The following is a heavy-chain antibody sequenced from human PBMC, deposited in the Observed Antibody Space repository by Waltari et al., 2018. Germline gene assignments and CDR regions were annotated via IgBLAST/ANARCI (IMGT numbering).Heavy chain of an antibody. J-gene: IGHJ4*02. CDR2: IYYSGST. CDR1: GGSISSYY. D-gene: IGHD3-10*01. V-gene: IGHV4-59*01. CDR3: ARGRYGSGSYYSPDYFDY. Sequence: QVQLQESGPGLVKPSETLSLTCPVSGGSISSYYWSWIRHHPGKGLDWIGYIYYSGSTNYNPSLKSRVTISVDTSKNQFSLKLSSVTAADTAVYYCARGRYGSGSYYSPDYFDYWGQGTLVTVSS.